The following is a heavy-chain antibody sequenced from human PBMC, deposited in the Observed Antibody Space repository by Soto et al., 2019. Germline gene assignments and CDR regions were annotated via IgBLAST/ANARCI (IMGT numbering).Heavy chain of an antibody. Sequence: GGSLRLSCAASGFTVSSNYMSWVRQAPGKGLEWVSVIYSGGSTYYADSVKGRFTISRDNSKNTLYLQMNSLRAEDTAVYYCARVGTAIIPNCSGGSCYSYYFDYWGQGTLVTVSS. D-gene: IGHD2-15*01. CDR2: IYSGGST. CDR3: ARVGTAIIPNCSGGSCYSYYFDY. V-gene: IGHV3-53*01. J-gene: IGHJ4*02. CDR1: GFTVSSNY.